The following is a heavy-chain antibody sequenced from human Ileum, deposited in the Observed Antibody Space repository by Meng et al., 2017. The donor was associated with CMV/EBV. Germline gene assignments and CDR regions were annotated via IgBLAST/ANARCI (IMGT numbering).Heavy chain of an antibody. D-gene: IGHD2-8*02. Sequence: SGFTFRTYAMRWARQAPGKWLAWVSGISGSGGNTSYSASVKGRFTISRDNSKNTMYLQLNTLRAEDTAVYYCARDFKGVSGGGGLDYWGQGTLVTVSS. V-gene: IGHV3-23*01. J-gene: IGHJ4*02. CDR2: ISGSGGNT. CDR3: ARDFKGVSGGGGLDY. CDR1: GFTFRTYA.